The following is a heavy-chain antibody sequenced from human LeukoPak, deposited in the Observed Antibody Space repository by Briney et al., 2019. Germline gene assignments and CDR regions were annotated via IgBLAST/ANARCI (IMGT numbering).Heavy chain of an antibody. D-gene: IGHD6-19*01. CDR2: ISSGFTYT. V-gene: IGHV3-11*05. CDR3: ARETGNSSGWPLDF. CDR1: GFTFSSSA. Sequence: GGSLRLSCAASGFTFSSSAMSWVRQAPGKGLEWVSYISSGFTYTNYADSVKGRFTVPRDNTKNSLYLQMNSLRAEDTAVYYCARETGNSSGWPLDFWGQGTLVTVSS. J-gene: IGHJ4*02.